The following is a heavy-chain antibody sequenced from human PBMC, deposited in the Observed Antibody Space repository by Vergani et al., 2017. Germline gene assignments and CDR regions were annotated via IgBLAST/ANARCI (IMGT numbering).Heavy chain of an antibody. V-gene: IGHV4-39*01. CDR1: GGSIGSSSYY. D-gene: IGHD2-15*01. CDR3: ARQRDIVVVVAATVWFDP. J-gene: IGHJ5*02. CDR2: IYYSGST. Sequence: QLQLQESGPGLVKPSETLSLTCTVSGGSIGSSSYYWGWIRQPPGKGLEWIGSIYYSGSTYYNPSLKSRVTISVDTSKNQFSLKLSSVTAADTAVYYCARQRDIVVVVAATVWFDPWGQGTLVTVSS.